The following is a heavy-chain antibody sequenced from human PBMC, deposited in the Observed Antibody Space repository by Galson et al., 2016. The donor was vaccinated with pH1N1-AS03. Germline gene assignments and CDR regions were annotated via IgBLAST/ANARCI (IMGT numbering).Heavy chain of an antibody. V-gene: IGHV5-51*01. J-gene: IGHJ4*02. Sequence: QSGAEVKQPGESLKISCKASGYLFTNYWIAWVRQMPGKGLEWMGIIYPSDSDARYSPSFQGPVTFSADKSTSTAYLHLTTLKAADSAIYYCSRHASPTILSYHFDSWGRGTLVTVSS. D-gene: IGHD1-26*01. CDR2: IYPSDSDA. CDR1: GYLFTNYW. CDR3: SRHASPTILSYHFDS.